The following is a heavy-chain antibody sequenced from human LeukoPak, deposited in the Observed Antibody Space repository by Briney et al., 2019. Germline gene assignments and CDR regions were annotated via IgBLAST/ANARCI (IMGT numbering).Heavy chain of an antibody. CDR3: AIILRQQLVQSDY. J-gene: IGHJ4*02. Sequence: SVKVSCKASGGTFSSYAISWVRQAPGQGLEWMGRIIPIFGTANYAQKFQGRVTITTDGSTSTAYMELSSLRSEDTAVYYCAIILRQQLVQSDYWGQGTLVTVSS. CDR2: IIPIFGTA. V-gene: IGHV1-69*05. CDR1: GGTFSSYA. D-gene: IGHD6-13*01.